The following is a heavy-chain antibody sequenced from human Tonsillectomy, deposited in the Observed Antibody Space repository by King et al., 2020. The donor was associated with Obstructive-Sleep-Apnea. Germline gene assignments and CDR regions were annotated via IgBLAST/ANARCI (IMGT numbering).Heavy chain of an antibody. CDR1: GFTFSSYA. CDR3: AVMYSSSWSRHFQH. D-gene: IGHD6-13*01. CDR2: ISYVGSNK. V-gene: IGHV3-30-3*01. Sequence: VQLVESGGGVVQPGRSLRLSWAASGFTFSSYAMHWVRQAPGPGLGWVAVISYVGSNKYYADSVKGRFTISRDNSKNTLYLQINSLRAEGTAVYYCAVMYSSSWSRHFQHWGQGTLVTVSS. J-gene: IGHJ1*01.